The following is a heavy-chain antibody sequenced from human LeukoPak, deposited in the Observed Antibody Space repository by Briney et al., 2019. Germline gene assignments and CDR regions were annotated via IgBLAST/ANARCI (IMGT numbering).Heavy chain of an antibody. CDR1: GGSISSYY. CDR2: IYYSGST. Sequence: SETLSLTCTVSGGSISSYYWSWIRQPPGKGLEWIGYIYYSGSTNYNPSLKSRVTISVDTSKNQFSLKLSSVTAADTAVYYCARGSDVINSSGIDYWGQGTLVTVSS. D-gene: IGHD6-19*01. V-gene: IGHV4-59*12. CDR3: ARGSDVINSSGIDY. J-gene: IGHJ4*02.